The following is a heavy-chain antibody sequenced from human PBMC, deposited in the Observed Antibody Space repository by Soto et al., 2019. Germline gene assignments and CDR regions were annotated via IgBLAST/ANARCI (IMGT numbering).Heavy chain of an antibody. CDR2: ISYDGSNK. CDR3: AKLPLEGNAFDI. J-gene: IGHJ3*02. V-gene: IGHV3-30*18. D-gene: IGHD1-1*01. CDR1: GFTFSSYG. Sequence: QVQLVESGGGVVQPGRSLRLSCAASGFTFSSYGMHWVRQAPGKGLEWVAVISYDGSNKYYADSVKGRFTISRDNSKNTLYLQMNSLRAEDTAVYYCAKLPLEGNAFDIWGQGTMVTVSS.